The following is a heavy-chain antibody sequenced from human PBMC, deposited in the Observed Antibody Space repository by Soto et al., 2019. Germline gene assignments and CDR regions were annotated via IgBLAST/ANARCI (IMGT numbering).Heavy chain of an antibody. CDR1: GFTFSNYA. Sequence: GGSLRLSCSASGFTFSNYAMHWVRQAPGKGLEYVSAISSNGGGTYYADSVKGRFTISRDNSRNTLFLQMTSLRVGDTAVYYCARKLDGSNPFDYWGQGALVTVSS. CDR2: ISSNGGGT. CDR3: ARKLDGSNPFDY. D-gene: IGHD3-3*02. V-gene: IGHV3-64D*06. J-gene: IGHJ4*02.